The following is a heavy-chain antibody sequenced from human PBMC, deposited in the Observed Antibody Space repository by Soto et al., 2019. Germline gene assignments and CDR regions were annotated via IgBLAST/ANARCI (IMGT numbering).Heavy chain of an antibody. CDR3: ASSRGVGIAAASGAFDI. J-gene: IGHJ3*02. Sequence: QVQLQESGPGLVKPSQTLSLTCTVSGGSISSGDYYWSWIRQPPGKGLEWIGYIYYSGSTYCNPSLKSRVTISVDTSKNQFSLKLSSVTAADTAVYYCASSRGVGIAAASGAFDIWGQGTMVTVSS. D-gene: IGHD6-13*01. CDR2: IYYSGST. CDR1: GGSISSGDYY. V-gene: IGHV4-30-4*01.